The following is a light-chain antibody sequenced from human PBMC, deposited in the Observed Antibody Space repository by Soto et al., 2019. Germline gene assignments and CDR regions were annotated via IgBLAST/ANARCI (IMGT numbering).Light chain of an antibody. Sequence: HSVLTQPPSVSAAPRQRVTISCSGSSSNIGNNAVTWYQQFPGKAPKLLIYYDDLLPSGVSDRFSGSKSGTSASLAISGLQSEDEADYYCAAWNDSLNGVVFGGGTQLTVL. J-gene: IGLJ2*01. CDR1: SSNIGNNA. CDR2: YDD. V-gene: IGLV1-36*01. CDR3: AAWNDSLNGVV.